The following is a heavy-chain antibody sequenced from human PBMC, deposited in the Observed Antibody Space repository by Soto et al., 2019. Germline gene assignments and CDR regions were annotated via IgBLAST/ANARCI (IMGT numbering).Heavy chain of an antibody. V-gene: IGHV4-39*01. CDR1: GGSISSSSYY. CDR3: ARPYGSTSCYFDY. D-gene: IGHD2-2*01. Sequence: SETLSLTCTVSGGSISSSSYYWGWIRQPPGKGLEWIGSIYYSGSTYYNPSLKSRVTISVDTSKNQFSLKLSSVTAADTAVYYCARPYGSTSCYFDYWGQGTLVTVSS. CDR2: IYYSGST. J-gene: IGHJ4*02.